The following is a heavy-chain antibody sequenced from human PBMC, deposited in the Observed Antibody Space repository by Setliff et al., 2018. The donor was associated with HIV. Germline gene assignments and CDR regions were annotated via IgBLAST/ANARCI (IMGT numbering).Heavy chain of an antibody. CDR3: ARIALPHCGGDCYDPFDL. J-gene: IGHJ4*02. CDR2: IGGSGSAI. V-gene: IGHV3-48*04. CDR1: GFIFNTYS. Sequence: GGSLRLSCAVSGFIFNTYSMNWVRQAPGKGLEWVSYIGGSGSAIYYADSMKGRVTISRDNAKNSLYLQMNSLRAEDTAVYYCARIALPHCGGDCYDPFDLWGPGTLVTVSS. D-gene: IGHD2-21*02.